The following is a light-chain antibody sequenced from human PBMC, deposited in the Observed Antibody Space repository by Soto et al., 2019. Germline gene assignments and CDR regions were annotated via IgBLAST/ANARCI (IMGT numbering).Light chain of an antibody. CDR2: WAS. V-gene: IGKV4-1*01. Sequence: DIVLTQSPDSLAVSLGERATINCKSSQSVLHSSNNKNYLAWYQHIPGQPPKLLFYWASTRESGVPDRFSGSGSETDFTLTISSLQAEDVAVYYCQQYYSTLLTFGGGTKVEIK. CDR3: QQYYSTLLT. J-gene: IGKJ4*01. CDR1: QSVLHSSNNKNY.